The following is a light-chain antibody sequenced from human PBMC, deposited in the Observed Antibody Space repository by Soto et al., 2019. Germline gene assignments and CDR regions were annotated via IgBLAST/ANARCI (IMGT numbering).Light chain of an antibody. CDR1: QSISSY. CDR3: QQRYNWPIT. CDR2: DAS. V-gene: IGKV3-11*01. J-gene: IGKJ5*01. Sequence: EIVLTQSPATLSLSPGERATLSCRASQSISSYLVWYQQKPGQALRRLIYDASHRPPGIPARFSGSGSGTDFTLTISSLEPEDSAVYYCQQRYNWPITFGQGTRLEIK.